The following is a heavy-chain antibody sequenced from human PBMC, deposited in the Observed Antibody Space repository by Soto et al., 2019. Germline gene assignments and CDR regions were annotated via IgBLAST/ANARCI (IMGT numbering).Heavy chain of an antibody. D-gene: IGHD5-18*01. CDR2: ISHSGST. Sequence: QVQLQESGPGLVKPSQTLSLTCTVSGGSISSAAYYWSWIRQHPGKGLEWIGYISHSGSTYYNPSLKRRVVIAVDTSKNQCPLSVTSVTAADPAVYYCAREYTYGSNFFDCWGQGALVTGSS. V-gene: IGHV4-31*03. CDR1: GGSISSAAYY. J-gene: IGHJ4*02. CDR3: AREYTYGSNFFDC.